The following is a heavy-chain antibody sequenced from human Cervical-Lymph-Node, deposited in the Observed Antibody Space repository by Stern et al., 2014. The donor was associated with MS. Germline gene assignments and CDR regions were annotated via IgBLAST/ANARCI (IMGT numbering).Heavy chain of an antibody. Sequence: EVQLVQSGGGLVQPGGSLGLPCAASGFTVGSNYMSWVRQAPGKGRGWVPVIYSGGSTYYADSVKGRFTISRDNSKNTLYLQMNSLRAEDTAVYYCARDMGGYYGMDVWGQGTTVIVSS. J-gene: IGHJ6*02. CDR3: ARDMGGYYGMDV. D-gene: IGHD3-16*01. CDR1: GFTVGSNY. V-gene: IGHV3-66*02. CDR2: IYSGGST.